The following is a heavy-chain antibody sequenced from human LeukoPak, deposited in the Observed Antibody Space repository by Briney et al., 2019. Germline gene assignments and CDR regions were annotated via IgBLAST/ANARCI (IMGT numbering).Heavy chain of an antibody. V-gene: IGHV3-7*01. D-gene: IGHD2/OR15-2a*01. CDR2: IKQDGSEK. J-gene: IGHJ6*02. CDR1: GFTFSSYW. Sequence: GGSLRLSCAASGFTFSSYWMSWVRQAPGKGLEWAANIKQDGSEKYYVDSMKGRFAISRDNAKKSLYLQMNSLRAEDTAVYFCARDISRTMDVWGQGTTVTV. CDR3: ARDISRTMDV.